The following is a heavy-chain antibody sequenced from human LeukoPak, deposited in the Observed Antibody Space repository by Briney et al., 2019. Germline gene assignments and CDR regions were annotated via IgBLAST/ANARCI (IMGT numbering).Heavy chain of an antibody. CDR2: IIPIFGTA. Sequence: SVKVSCKASGGTFSSYAISWVRQAPGQGLEWMGGIIPIFGTANYAQKFQGRVTITADESTSTAYMELSSLRSEDTAVYYCASLGSGSYFGFDPWGQGTLVTVSS. CDR1: GGTFSSYA. CDR3: ASLGSGSYFGFDP. V-gene: IGHV1-69*13. D-gene: IGHD3-10*01. J-gene: IGHJ5*02.